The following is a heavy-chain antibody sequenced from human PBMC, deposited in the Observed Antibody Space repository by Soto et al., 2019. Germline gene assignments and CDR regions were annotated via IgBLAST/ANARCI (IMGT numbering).Heavy chain of an antibody. V-gene: IGHV1-18*01. CDR2: ISAYNGNT. Sequence: ASVKVSCKASGYTFTSYGISWVRQAPGQGLEWMGWISAYNGNTNYAQKLQGRVTMTTDTSTSTAYIELRSLRSDDTAMYYSAREYYYGSGGAYWGQGTLVTVSS. CDR1: GYTFTSYG. CDR3: AREYYYGSGGAY. J-gene: IGHJ4*02. D-gene: IGHD3-10*01.